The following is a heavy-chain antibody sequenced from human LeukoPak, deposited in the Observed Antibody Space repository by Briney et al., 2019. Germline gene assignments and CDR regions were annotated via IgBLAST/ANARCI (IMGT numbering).Heavy chain of an antibody. CDR3: AKGPSDVATIPGDYFDY. J-gene: IGHJ4*02. Sequence: PGRSLRLSCAASGFTFSSYGMHWVRQAPSKGLEWVAVIWYDGSNKYYADSVKGRFTISRDNSKNTLYLQMNSLRAEDTAVYYCAKGPSDVATIPGDYFDYWGQGTLVTVSS. CDR2: IWYDGSNK. V-gene: IGHV3-33*06. CDR1: GFTFSSYG. D-gene: IGHD2-15*01.